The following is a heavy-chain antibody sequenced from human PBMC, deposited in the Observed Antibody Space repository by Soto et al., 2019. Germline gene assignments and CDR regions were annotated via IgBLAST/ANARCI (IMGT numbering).Heavy chain of an antibody. CDR3: AAPSSIYCGGGSCYDFDF. D-gene: IGHD2-15*01. CDR2: IDHSGYTT. Sequence: EVQRLESGGGLVQPGWSLRLSCAASGFTFISYAMSWVRQAPGKGLVWVSTIDHSGYTTYYADSVKCRFTISRDNSKNTLYLQMNSLRAEDTAVYYCAAPSSIYCGGGSCYDFDFWGQGTLVTVSS. J-gene: IGHJ4*02. CDR1: GFTFISYA. V-gene: IGHV3-23*01.